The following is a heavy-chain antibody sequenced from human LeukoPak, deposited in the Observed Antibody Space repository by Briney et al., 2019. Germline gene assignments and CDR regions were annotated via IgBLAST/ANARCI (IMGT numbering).Heavy chain of an antibody. CDR2: INHSGST. CDR1: GGSFSGYY. Sequence: SETLSLTCAVYGGSFSGYYWSWIRQPPGKGLEWIGEINHSGSTNYNPSLKSRVTISVDTSRNQFSLKLSSVTAADTAVYYCARGKTVAGHYYYYYYGMDVWGQGTTVTVSS. D-gene: IGHD6-19*01. CDR3: ARGKTVAGHYYYYYYGMDV. J-gene: IGHJ6*02. V-gene: IGHV4-34*01.